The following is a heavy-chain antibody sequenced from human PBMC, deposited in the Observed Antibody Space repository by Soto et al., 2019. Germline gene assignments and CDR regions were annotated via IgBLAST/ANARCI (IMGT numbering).Heavy chain of an antibody. CDR1: GFTFSDYY. J-gene: IGHJ6*02. D-gene: IGHD1-26*01. CDR2: ISSSGSTI. Sequence: GGSLRLACAASGFTFSDYYMSWIRQAPGKGLEWVSYISSSGSTIYYADSVKGRFTISRDNAKNSLYLQMNSLRAEDTAVYYCARDKLAPNYYYYYGMDVWGQGTTVTVSS. V-gene: IGHV3-11*01. CDR3: ARDKLAPNYYYYYGMDV.